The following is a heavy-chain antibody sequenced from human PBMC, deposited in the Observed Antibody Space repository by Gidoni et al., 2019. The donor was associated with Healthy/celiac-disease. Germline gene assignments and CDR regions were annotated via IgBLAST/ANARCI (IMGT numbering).Heavy chain of an antibody. Sequence: EVQLVESGGGLVKPGGSLRLSCAASGFTFSNAWMSWVRQAPGKGLEWVGRIKSKTDGGTTDYAAPVKGRFTISRDDSKNTLYLQMNSLKTEDTAVYYCTTDREEYDFWSGYPFDYWGQGTLVTVSS. CDR1: GFTFSNAW. CDR3: TTDREEYDFWSGYPFDY. D-gene: IGHD3-3*01. CDR2: IKSKTDGGTT. V-gene: IGHV3-15*01. J-gene: IGHJ4*02.